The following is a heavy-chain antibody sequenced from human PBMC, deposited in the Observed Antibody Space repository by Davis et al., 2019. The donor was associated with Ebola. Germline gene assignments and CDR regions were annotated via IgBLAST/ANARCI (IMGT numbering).Heavy chain of an antibody. CDR1: GFTFTSYS. Sequence: GESLKISCAASGFTFTSYSMTWVRQAQGKGLEWVSGISGSGSTYYADSVKGRFTFSRDNSKNTLYLQMNSLRAEDTAVYYCAKGSLYGSRSITAGMDVWGQGTTVTVSS. CDR2: ISGSGST. V-gene: IGHV3-23*01. D-gene: IGHD4-17*01. J-gene: IGHJ6*02. CDR3: AKGSLYGSRSITAGMDV.